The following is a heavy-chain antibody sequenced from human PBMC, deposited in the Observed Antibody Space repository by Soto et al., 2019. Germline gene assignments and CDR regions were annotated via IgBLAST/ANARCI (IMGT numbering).Heavy chain of an antibody. Sequence: QVQLLESGGGVVQPGRSLRLSCADSGFTFSSYAMHWVRQAPGKGLEWVAPISCDGGNKYYADSVKGRFTISRDISKKLQYLQMNSPGEETTAVYYGARDGGAIYGYGMDVWGQGTTVTVSS. CDR1: GFTFSSYA. CDR2: ISCDGGNK. D-gene: IGHD3-3*01. CDR3: ARDGGAIYGYGMDV. J-gene: IGHJ6*02. V-gene: IGHV3-30*04.